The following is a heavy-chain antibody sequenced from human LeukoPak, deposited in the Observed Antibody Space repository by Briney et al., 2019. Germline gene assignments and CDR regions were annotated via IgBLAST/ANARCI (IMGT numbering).Heavy chain of an antibody. J-gene: IGHJ4*02. Sequence: GGSLRLSCVASGLDFSDSGMPWVRQAPGKGLEWLSSISSSSRYIYYAVSVKGRLTISRDNAKNSLYLHMDSLRAEDTAVYYCAREFTAMAFDYWGQGALVTVSS. CDR2: ISSSSRYI. V-gene: IGHV3-21*01. D-gene: IGHD5-18*01. CDR1: GLDFSDSG. CDR3: AREFTAMAFDY.